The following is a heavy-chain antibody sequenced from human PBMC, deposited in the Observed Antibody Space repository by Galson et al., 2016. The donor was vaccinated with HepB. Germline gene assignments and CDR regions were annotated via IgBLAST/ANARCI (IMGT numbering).Heavy chain of an antibody. CDR3: ARDPGGFYFDY. D-gene: IGHD3-16*01. CDR2: ISAYNGNA. CDR1: GYRYTSYG. Sequence: SVKVSCKASGYRYTSYGINWVRQAPGQGLEWMGWISAYNGNANYAQKLQGRVTMTTDTSTSTAYMELRSLRSDDTAVYYCARDPGGFYFDYWGQGTLVTVSS. V-gene: IGHV1-18*04. J-gene: IGHJ4*02.